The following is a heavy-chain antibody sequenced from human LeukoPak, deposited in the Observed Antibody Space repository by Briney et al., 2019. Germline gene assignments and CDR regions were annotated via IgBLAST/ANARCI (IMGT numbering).Heavy chain of an antibody. Sequence: GGSLRLSCAPSGFTFSRYSMNWVRQAPGKGLEWVSSISISSNYIYYADSVKGRFTISRDNAKNSLYLQVNSLRAEDTAVYYCARGSRFGVVERDAFDIWGQGTMVTVSS. CDR1: GFTFSRYS. CDR2: ISISSNYI. CDR3: ARGSRFGVVERDAFDI. V-gene: IGHV3-21*01. J-gene: IGHJ3*02. D-gene: IGHD3-3*01.